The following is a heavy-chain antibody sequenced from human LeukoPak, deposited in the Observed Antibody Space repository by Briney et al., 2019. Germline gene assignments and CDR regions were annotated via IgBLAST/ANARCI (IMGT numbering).Heavy chain of an antibody. J-gene: IGHJ5*02. CDR3: ARVRESYYGSGSSNWFDP. D-gene: IGHD3-10*01. CDR2: INPSGGST. CDR1: GYTFTSYY. V-gene: IGHV1-46*01. Sequence: ASVKVSCKASGYTFTSYYMHWVRQAPGQGLEWMGIINPSGGSTSYAQKFQGRVTMTRDTSTSTVYMELSSLRSEDTAVYYCARVRESYYGSGSSNWFDPWGQGTLVTVSS.